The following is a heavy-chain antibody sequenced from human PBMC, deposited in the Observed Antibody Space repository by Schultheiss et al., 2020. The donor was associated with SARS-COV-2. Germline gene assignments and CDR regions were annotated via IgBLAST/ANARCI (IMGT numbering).Heavy chain of an antibody. CDR1: GFTFSSYA. V-gene: IGHV3-30*07. J-gene: IGHJ4*02. D-gene: IGHD6-6*01. CDR2: ISYDGSNK. Sequence: GGSLRLSCAASGFTFSSYAMHWVRQAPGKGLELVAVISYDGSNKYYADSVKGRFTISRDNSKNTLYLQMNSLRAEDTAVYYCAKDSSSSRGGVDYWGQGTLVTVSS. CDR3: AKDSSSSRGGVDY.